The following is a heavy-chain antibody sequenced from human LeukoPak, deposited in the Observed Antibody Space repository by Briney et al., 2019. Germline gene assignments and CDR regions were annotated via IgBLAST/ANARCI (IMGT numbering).Heavy chain of an antibody. D-gene: IGHD5-18*01. Sequence: GRSLRLSCAASGFTFSSYGMHWVRQAPGKGLEWVAVISYDGSNKYYADSVKGRFTISRDNSKNTLYLQMNSLRAEDTAVYYCAKGCWDTAMGVSYYYYGMDVWGQGTTVTVSS. CDR2: ISYDGSNK. CDR3: AKGCWDTAMGVSYYYYGMDV. J-gene: IGHJ6*02. V-gene: IGHV3-30*18. CDR1: GFTFSSYG.